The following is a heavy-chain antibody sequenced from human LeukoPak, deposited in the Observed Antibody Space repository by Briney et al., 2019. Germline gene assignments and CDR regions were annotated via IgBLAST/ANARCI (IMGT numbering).Heavy chain of an antibody. V-gene: IGHV1-8*01. CDR3: ARHGAVAGPNWFDP. CDR2: MNPNSGNT. J-gene: IGHJ5*02. Sequence: ASVKVSCKASGYTFTSYDINWVRQATGQGLEWMGWMNPNSGNTGYAQKFQGRVTMTRNTSISTAYMGLSSLRSEDTAVYYCARHGAVAGPNWFDPWGQGTLVTVSS. D-gene: IGHD6-19*01. CDR1: GYTFTSYD.